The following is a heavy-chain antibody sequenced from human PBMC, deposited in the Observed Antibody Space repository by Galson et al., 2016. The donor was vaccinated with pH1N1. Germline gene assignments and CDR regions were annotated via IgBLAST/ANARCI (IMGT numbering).Heavy chain of an antibody. D-gene: IGHD3-10*01. Sequence: SVKVSCKASGGIFNSHTISWVRQAPGQGLEWMGRISTLFGTANYAQNFMGRVTISADASTGTAYMDLTNLTSQDTAVYFCAREGANYYGSDGMDVWGQGTTVTVSS. CDR2: ISTLFGTA. CDR3: AREGANYYGSDGMDV. CDR1: GGIFNSHT. J-gene: IGHJ6*02. V-gene: IGHV1-69*13.